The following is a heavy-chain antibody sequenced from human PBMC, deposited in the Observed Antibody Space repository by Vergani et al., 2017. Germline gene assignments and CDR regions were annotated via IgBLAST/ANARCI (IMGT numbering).Heavy chain of an antibody. CDR3: ARDSSGWWIHEGYYYGMDV. V-gene: IGHV1-18*01. Sequence: QVHLVQSGAEVKKPGASVKVSCKALGYTFTSYGITWARQAPGQGLEWMGWISAYNGNTNDAPKLQGRVTMTTDTSTSTAYMELRSLRSDDTAVYYCARDSSGWWIHEGYYYGMDVWGQGTTVTVSS. CDR2: ISAYNGNT. D-gene: IGHD6-19*01. CDR1: GYTFTSYG. J-gene: IGHJ6*02.